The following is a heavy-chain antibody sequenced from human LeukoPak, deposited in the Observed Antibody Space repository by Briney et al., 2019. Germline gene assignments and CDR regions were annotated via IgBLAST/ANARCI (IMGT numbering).Heavy chain of an antibody. D-gene: IGHD3-10*01. CDR3: ARILLFGELWGAIDY. CDR1: GFTFRTYAM. V-gene: IGHV2-70*11. J-gene: IGHJ4*02. CDR2: IDWDDDK. Sequence: LRLSCAASGFTFRTYAMSWIRQPPGKALEWLARIDWDDDKYYSTSLKTRLTISKDTSKNQVVLTMTNMDPVDTATYYCARILLFGELWGAIDYWGQGTLATVSS.